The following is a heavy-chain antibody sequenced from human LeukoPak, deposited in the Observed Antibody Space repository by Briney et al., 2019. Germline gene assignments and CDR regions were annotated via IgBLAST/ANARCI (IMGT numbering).Heavy chain of an antibody. Sequence: PGGSLRLSCAAAGFTFSTYGINWVRQAPGLGLEWVAFIRYDGSNKYYADSVKGRFTISRDNFMNTVYLQMNSLRPEDTAVYYCAKEGYSSGWYEDYWGQGTLVTVSS. J-gene: IGHJ4*02. V-gene: IGHV3-30*02. D-gene: IGHD6-19*01. CDR1: GFTFSTYG. CDR3: AKEGYSSGWYEDY. CDR2: IRYDGSNK.